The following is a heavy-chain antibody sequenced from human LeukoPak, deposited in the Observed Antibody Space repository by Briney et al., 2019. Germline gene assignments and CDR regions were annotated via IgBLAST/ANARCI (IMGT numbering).Heavy chain of an antibody. V-gene: IGHV4-39*07. CDR2: IYYSGST. CDR1: GGSISSSSYY. J-gene: IGHJ2*01. D-gene: IGHD5-18*01. CDR3: ARDLNGYSYGLRGDSKWYFDL. Sequence: PSETLSLTCTVSGGSISSSSYYWGWIRQPPGKGLEWIGSIYYSGSTYYNPSLKSRVTISVDTSKNQFSLKLSSVTAADTAVYYCARDLNGYSYGLRGDSKWYFDLWGRGTLVTVSS.